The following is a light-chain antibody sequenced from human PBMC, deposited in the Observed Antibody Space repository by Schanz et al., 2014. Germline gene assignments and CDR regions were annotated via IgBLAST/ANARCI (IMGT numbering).Light chain of an antibody. CDR3: HQSYSPPFT. CDR1: QSITSF. CDR2: GAS. V-gene: IGKV1-39*01. J-gene: IGKJ3*01. Sequence: DIQLTPSPSSLSASVGERVTISCRASQSITSFLNWYQHKPGRAPKLLIFGASSLQSGVPSRFSGSGSRTDFALTISSLQPEDFATYYCHQSYSPPFTFGPGTKVDIK.